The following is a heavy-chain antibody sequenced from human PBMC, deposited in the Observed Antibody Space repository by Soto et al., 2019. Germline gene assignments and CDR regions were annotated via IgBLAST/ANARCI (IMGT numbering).Heavy chain of an antibody. D-gene: IGHD1-20*01. CDR3: ARDLAPSHSGYNWNDWSGYYYYGMDV. Sequence: VQLVETGGGLIQPGGSLRLSCAASGFTVSSNYMSWVRQAPGKGLEWVSVIYSGGSTYYADSVKGRFTISRDNSKNTLYLQMNSLRAEDTAVYYCARDLAPSHSGYNWNDWSGYYYYGMDVWGQGTTVTVSS. CDR1: GFTVSSNY. V-gene: IGHV3-53*02. J-gene: IGHJ6*02. CDR2: IYSGGST.